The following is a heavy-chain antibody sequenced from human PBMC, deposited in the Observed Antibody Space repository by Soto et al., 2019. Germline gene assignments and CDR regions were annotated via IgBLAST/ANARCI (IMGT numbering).Heavy chain of an antibody. CDR2: ISSSGSGI. V-gene: IGHV3-11*01. Sequence: GGSLRLSCAASGFTFRDYYMIWIRQAPGKGLEWAAYISSSGSGIYYPDSVKGRFTISRDNAKNSLYLQMSSLRAEDTAVYYRAKDNGVGLVRSFDIWGQGTMVTV. D-gene: IGHD6-6*01. J-gene: IGHJ3*02. CDR3: AKDNGVGLVRSFDI. CDR1: GFTFRDYY.